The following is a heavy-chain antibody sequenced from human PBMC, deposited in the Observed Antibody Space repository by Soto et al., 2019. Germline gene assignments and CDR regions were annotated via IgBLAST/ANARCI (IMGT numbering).Heavy chain of an antibody. V-gene: IGHV4-34*01. CDR3: ARAGDSSGYCDS. CDR1: GGSFSGYY. Sequence: SETLSLTCAVYGGSFSGYYWIWIRQPPGKGLEWIGEINHRERTNYNPSLKSRVTLSVDTSKNQFSLNLNSVTAADTAVYYCARAGDSSGYCDSWGQGTPVTVSS. CDR2: INHRERT. D-gene: IGHD3-22*01. J-gene: IGHJ4*02.